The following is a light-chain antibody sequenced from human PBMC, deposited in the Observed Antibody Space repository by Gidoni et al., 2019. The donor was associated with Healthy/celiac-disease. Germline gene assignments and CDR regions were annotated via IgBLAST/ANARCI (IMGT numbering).Light chain of an antibody. CDR1: QSVLYSSNNKNY. CDR2: RAS. Sequence: DIVITQFPDSLAWSLGERATINCKSSQSVLYSSNNKNYLAWYQQKPGQPPKLLIYRASTRESGVPDRFSGSGSGTDFTLTISSLQAENVAVYYCQQYYSTPLTFGGXTKVEIK. J-gene: IGKJ4*01. V-gene: IGKV4-1*01. CDR3: QQYYSTPLT.